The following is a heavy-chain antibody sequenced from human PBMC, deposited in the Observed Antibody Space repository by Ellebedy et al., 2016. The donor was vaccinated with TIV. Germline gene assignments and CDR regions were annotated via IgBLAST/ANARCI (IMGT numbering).Heavy chain of an antibody. CDR2: INHSGST. CDR3: ARGGWYYDILTGWNYYYYGMDV. V-gene: IGHV4-34*01. Sequence: SETLSLXXTVSGGSISSYYWSWIRQPPGKGLEWIGEINHSGSTNYNPSLKSRVTISVDTSKNQFSLKLSSVTAADTAVYYCARGGWYYDILTGWNYYYYGMDVWGQGTTVTVSS. CDR1: GGSISSYY. D-gene: IGHD3-9*01. J-gene: IGHJ6*02.